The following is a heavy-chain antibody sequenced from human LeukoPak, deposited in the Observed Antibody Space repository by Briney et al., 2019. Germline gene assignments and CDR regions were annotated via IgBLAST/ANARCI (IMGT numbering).Heavy chain of an antibody. CDR3: ARHKDRSYGSGVDWFDP. D-gene: IGHD3-10*01. V-gene: IGHV4-59*08. J-gene: IGHJ5*02. CDR1: GGSISTYY. CDR2: IYYSGTT. Sequence: SETLSLTCTVSGGSISTYYWSWFRQPPGKGLEWIAYIYYSGTTNYNPSLKSRVTISVDTSKNQFSLKLTSVTAADTAVDYCARHKDRSYGSGVDWFDPWGQGTLVTVSS.